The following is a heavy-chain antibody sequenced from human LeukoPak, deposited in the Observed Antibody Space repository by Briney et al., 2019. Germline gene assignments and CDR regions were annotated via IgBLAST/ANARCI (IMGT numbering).Heavy chain of an antibody. D-gene: IGHD3-10*01. Sequence: GGSLRLSCAASGFTFSTYTMNWVRQAPGKGLEWVGFIRSKAYGGTTEYAASVKGRFTISRDDSKNSLYLQMNSLKTEDTAVYYCARGYGKDGSGSSHFFDYWGQGTLVTVSS. CDR3: ARGYGKDGSGSSHFFDY. CDR1: GFTFSTYT. CDR2: IRSKAYGGTT. V-gene: IGHV3-72*01. J-gene: IGHJ4*02.